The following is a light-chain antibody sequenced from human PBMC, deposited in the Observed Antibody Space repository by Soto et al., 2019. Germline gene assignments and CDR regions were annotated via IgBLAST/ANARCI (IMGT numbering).Light chain of an antibody. CDR2: EVR. CDR1: ASDVGAYNY. Sequence: QSALTQPASVSGSPGQSITISCTGTASDVGAYNYVSWYQQRPGTAPKLIIFEVRTRPSGVSSRFAGSKSGNTASLTISGLQTEDEADYYCNSFTTSNTWVFGGGTKVTVL. J-gene: IGLJ3*02. V-gene: IGLV2-14*01. CDR3: NSFTTSNTWV.